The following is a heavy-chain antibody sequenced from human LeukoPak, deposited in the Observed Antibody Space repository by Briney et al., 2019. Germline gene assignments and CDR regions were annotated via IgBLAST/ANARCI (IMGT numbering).Heavy chain of an antibody. D-gene: IGHD3-22*01. CDR3: VRDYDISGPQKNFFDY. J-gene: IGHJ4*02. CDR1: GYTFTSYG. V-gene: IGHV1-18*01. CDR2: INPNSGGT. Sequence: ASVKVSCKASGYTFTSYGISWVRQAPGQGLEWMGWINPNSGGTNYAQKFQGRVTITADKSTGTAYMELSSLRSEDTAVYYCVRDYDISGPQKNFFDYWGQGTLVTVSS.